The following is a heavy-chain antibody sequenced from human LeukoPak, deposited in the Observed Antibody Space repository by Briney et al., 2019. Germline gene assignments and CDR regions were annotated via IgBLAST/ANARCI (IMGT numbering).Heavy chain of an antibody. CDR2: IRYDGSNK. J-gene: IGHJ4*02. Sequence: SGGSLRLSCAASGFTFSSYGMHWVRQAPGKGLEWVAFIRYDGSNKYYADSVKGRFTISRDNSKNTLYLQMNSLRTEDTAMCYCAKGVTIFGVVIMGYFDYWGQGTLVTVSS. CDR3: AKGVTIFGVVIMGYFDY. V-gene: IGHV3-30*02. D-gene: IGHD3-3*01. CDR1: GFTFSSYG.